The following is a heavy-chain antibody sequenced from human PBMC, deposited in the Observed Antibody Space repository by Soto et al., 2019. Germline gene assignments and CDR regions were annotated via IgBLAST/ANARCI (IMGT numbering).Heavy chain of an antibody. CDR2: IDPSDSYT. CDR3: ARRRDSSGWYSLYYFDY. J-gene: IGHJ4*02. D-gene: IGHD6-19*01. CDR1: GYSFTSYW. Sequence: GESLKISCKGSGYSFTSYWISWVRQMPGKGLEWMGRIDPSDSYTNYSPSFQGHVTISADKSISTAYLQWSSLKASDTAMYYCARRRDSSGWYSLYYFDYWSQGTLVTVS. V-gene: IGHV5-10-1*01.